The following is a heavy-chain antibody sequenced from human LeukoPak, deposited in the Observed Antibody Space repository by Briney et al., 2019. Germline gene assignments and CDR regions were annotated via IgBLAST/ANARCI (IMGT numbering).Heavy chain of an antibody. CDR3: ARGSQDSSGYYYVGFDY. CDR2: IIPIFGTA. V-gene: IGHV1-69*05. D-gene: IGHD3-22*01. Sequence: SVKVSCKPSGGTFSSYAISWVRQAPGQGLEWMGGIIPIFGTANYAQKFQGRVTITTDESTSTAYMELSSLRSEDTAAYYCARGSQDSSGYYYVGFDYWGQGTLVTVSS. J-gene: IGHJ4*02. CDR1: GGTFSSYA.